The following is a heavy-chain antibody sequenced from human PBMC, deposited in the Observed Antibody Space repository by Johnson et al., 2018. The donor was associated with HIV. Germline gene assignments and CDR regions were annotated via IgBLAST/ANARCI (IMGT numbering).Heavy chain of an antibody. CDR2: ISYDGSNK. CDR3: AKVIAAAASGAFDI. D-gene: IGHD6-13*01. V-gene: IGHV3-30*04. Sequence: QVQLVESGGGVVQPGRSLRLSCAASGFTFSSYAMHWVRQAPGKGLEWVAVISYDGSNKYYADSVKGRFTISRDNSKNTLYLQMNSLRAEDTAVYYCAKVIAAAASGAFDIWGQGTMVTVSS. CDR1: GFTFSSYA. J-gene: IGHJ3*02.